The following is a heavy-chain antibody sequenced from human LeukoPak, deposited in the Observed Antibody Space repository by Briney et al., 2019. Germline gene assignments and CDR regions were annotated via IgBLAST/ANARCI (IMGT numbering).Heavy chain of an antibody. CDR1: GYNFANFW. CDR2: IHPTDSQT. V-gene: IGHV5-51*01. D-gene: IGHD3-10*01. CDR3: ARRAYSGSGSSDY. J-gene: IGHJ4*02. Sequence: GASLQISCYDSGYNFANFWIGWVRQMPGKGLEWMGIIHPTDSQTLYSPSFQGQVSISVDRSINTAYLQWSSLKASDTAMYYCARRAYSGSGSSDYWGQGTLVTVSS.